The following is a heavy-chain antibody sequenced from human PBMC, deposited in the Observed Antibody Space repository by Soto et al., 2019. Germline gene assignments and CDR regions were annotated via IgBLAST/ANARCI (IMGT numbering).Heavy chain of an antibody. Sequence: GGSLRLSCAASGFTFSSYSMNWVRQAPGKGLEWVSAISGSGGSTYYADSVKGRFTISRDNSKNTLYLQMNSLRAEDTAVYYCASPPDSGYDLGSYFDYWGQGTLVTVSS. D-gene: IGHD5-12*01. CDR2: ISGSGGST. J-gene: IGHJ4*02. CDR3: ASPPDSGYDLGSYFDY. V-gene: IGHV3-23*01. CDR1: GFTFSSYS.